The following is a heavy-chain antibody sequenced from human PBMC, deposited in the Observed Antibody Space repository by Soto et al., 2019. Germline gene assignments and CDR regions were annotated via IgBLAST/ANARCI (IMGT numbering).Heavy chain of an antibody. D-gene: IGHD6-13*01. V-gene: IGHV3-30*03. CDR3: ARGWQQLVRAAFDI. J-gene: IGHJ3*02. CDR2: ISYDGSND. CDR1: GFIFSNYG. Sequence: PGESLKISCAASGFIFSNYGMHWVRQAPGKGLEWVAVISYDGSNDYYAESVKGRFTVSRDNSRNTLFLQMNSLRAEDTAVYYCARGWQQLVRAAFDIWGQGTMVTVSS.